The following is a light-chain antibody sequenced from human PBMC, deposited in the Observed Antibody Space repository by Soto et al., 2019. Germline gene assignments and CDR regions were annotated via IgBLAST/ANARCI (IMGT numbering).Light chain of an antibody. J-gene: IGKJ5*01. V-gene: IGKV3-15*01. CDR3: QQYSKWPIT. CDR1: QSVSSN. CDR2: GIS. Sequence: EIVLTQSPGTLSLSPGERATLSCRASQSVSSNHLAWYQQKPGQAPRLLIYGISTRATGIPARFSGSGSGTEFSLTISSLQSEDFAVYYCQQYSKWPITFGQGTRLEIK.